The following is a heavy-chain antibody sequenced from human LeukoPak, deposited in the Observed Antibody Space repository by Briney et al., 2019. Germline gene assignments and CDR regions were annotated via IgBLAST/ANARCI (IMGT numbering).Heavy chain of an antibody. CDR2: IYYSGST. Sequence: SETLSLTCTVSGGSISSGGYYWSWIRQHPGKGLEWTGYIYYSGSTYYNPSLKSRVTISVDTSKNQFSLKLSSVTAADTAVYYCARARRVTYYFDYWGQGTLVTVSS. CDR3: ARARRVTYYFDY. J-gene: IGHJ4*02. D-gene: IGHD2-21*02. V-gene: IGHV4-31*03. CDR1: GGSISSGGYY.